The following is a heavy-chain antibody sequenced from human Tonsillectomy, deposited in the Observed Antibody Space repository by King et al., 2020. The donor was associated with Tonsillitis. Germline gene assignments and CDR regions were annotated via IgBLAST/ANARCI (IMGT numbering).Heavy chain of an antibody. J-gene: IGHJ4*02. D-gene: IGHD1-26*01. CDR2: IKQDGSEK. CDR1: GFTFSNYW. Sequence: VQLVESGGGLVQPGGSLRLSCAASGFTFSNYWMTWVRQAPGKGLEWVANIKQDGSEKYYVDSVKGRFTISRDNAKNSLYLQMNSLRAEDTAVYYCAREDPPRKWEGLLPEYWGQGTLGTGSS. CDR3: AREDPPRKWEGLLPEY. V-gene: IGHV3-7*03.